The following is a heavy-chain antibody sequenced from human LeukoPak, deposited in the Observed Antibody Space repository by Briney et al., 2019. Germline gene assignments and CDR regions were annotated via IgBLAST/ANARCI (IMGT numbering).Heavy chain of an antibody. Sequence: ASVKVSCKASVYTFTGYYMHWVRQAPGQGLEWMGWINPNSGGTNYAQKFQGRVTMTRDTSISTAYMGLSRLRSDDTAVYYCARVGNYDFWSGYSNWFDPWGQGTLVTASS. CDR2: INPNSGGT. CDR3: ARVGNYDFWSGYSNWFDP. J-gene: IGHJ5*02. V-gene: IGHV1-2*02. CDR1: VYTFTGYY. D-gene: IGHD3-3*01.